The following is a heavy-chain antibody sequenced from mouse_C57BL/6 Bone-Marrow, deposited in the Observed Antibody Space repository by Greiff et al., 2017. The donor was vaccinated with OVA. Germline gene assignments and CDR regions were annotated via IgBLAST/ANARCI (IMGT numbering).Heavy chain of an antibody. CDR2: INPGSGGT. Sequence: QVQLQQSGAELMKPGASVKLSCKAPGYTFTGYWIEWVKQRPGHGLEWIGVINPGSGGTNYNEKFKGKATLTADKSSSTAYMQLSSLTSEDSAVYFGARVTTVVATEYYAMDYWGQGTSVTVSS. V-gene: IGHV1-54*01. J-gene: IGHJ4*01. CDR1: GYTFTGYW. D-gene: IGHD1-1*01. CDR3: ARVTTVVATEYYAMDY.